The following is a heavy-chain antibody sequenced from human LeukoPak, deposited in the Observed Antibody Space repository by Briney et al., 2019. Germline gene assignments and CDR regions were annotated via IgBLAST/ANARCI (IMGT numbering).Heavy chain of an antibody. CDR2: ISGSGGST. CDR3: AKDQAIFGVVLS. Sequence: PGGSLRLSCAASGFTFSSYAMSWVCQAPGKGLEWVSAISGSGGSTYYADSVKGRFTISRDSSKNTLYLQMNSLRAEDTAVYYCAKDQAIFGVVLSWGQGTLVTVSS. V-gene: IGHV3-23*01. J-gene: IGHJ5*02. D-gene: IGHD3-3*01. CDR1: GFTFSSYA.